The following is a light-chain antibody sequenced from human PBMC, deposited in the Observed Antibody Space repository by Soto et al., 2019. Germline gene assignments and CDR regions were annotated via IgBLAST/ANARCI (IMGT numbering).Light chain of an antibody. CDR1: QSVRSSY. CDR2: GGS. V-gene: IGKV3-20*01. J-gene: IGKJ2*01. Sequence: EFVLTQSPGTLSLSPGERATLSCRVSQSVRSSYLAWYQQKPGQAPRLLIYGGSIRATGIPDRFSGSGSGTDFTLTISILEPEDFGVYYCQQYGSSQMHTFGQVTKVEIK. CDR3: QQYGSSQMHT.